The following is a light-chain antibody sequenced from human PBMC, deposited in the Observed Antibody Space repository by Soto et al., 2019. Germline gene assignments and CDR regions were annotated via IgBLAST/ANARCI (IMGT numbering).Light chain of an antibody. V-gene: IGKV3-20*01. CDR3: QQYGSSSWNT. CDR2: GAS. J-gene: IGKJ2*01. CDR1: QSVSSSD. Sequence: EIVLTQSPGTLSLSPGERATLSCRSSQSVSSSDLAWYQQKPGQAPRLLIYGASSRATGIPDRFSGSGSGTDFTLTISRLEPEDFAVYYFQQYGSSSWNTFGQGTKLEIK.